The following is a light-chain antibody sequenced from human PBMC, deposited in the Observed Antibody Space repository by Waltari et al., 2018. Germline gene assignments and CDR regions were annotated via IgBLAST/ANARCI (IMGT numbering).Light chain of an antibody. CDR3: QSYDTSLRGVL. J-gene: IGLJ2*01. CDR1: RSNIGAGYA. CDR2: ANN. V-gene: IGLV1-40*01. Sequence: QSVLTQPPSVSGAPGQRVTISCTGSRSNIGAGYAVHWYRQIPGTAPKLLIYANNKRPSGVPDRFAGSKSGTSASLAITGLQAEDEADYYCQSYDTSLRGVLFGGGTKLTVL.